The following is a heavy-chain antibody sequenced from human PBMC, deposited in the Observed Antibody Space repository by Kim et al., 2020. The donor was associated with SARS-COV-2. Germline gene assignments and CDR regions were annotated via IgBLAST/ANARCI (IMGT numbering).Heavy chain of an antibody. V-gene: IGHV1-69*01. CDR3: AGTQVGATYFDY. J-gene: IGHJ4*02. D-gene: IGHD1-26*01. Sequence: YAQKFQGRVTITADESTSTAYMELSSLRSEDTAVYYCAGTQVGATYFDYWGQGTLVTVSS.